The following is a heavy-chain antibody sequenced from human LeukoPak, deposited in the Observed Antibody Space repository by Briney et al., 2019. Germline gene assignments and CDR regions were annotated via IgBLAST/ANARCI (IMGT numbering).Heavy chain of an antibody. D-gene: IGHD3-16*01. CDR3: ARGYDYYYYMDV. CDR1: GYTFSTYD. CDR2: MNPKSGNT. J-gene: IGHJ6*03. Sequence: ASVKVSCKAAGYTFSTYDISWVRQATGQGLEWMGWMNPKSGNTLYAQKFQGRVTMTRNTSISTAYMELSSVRSEDTAVYYCARGYDYYYYMDVWGKGTTVTVSS. V-gene: IGHV1-8*01.